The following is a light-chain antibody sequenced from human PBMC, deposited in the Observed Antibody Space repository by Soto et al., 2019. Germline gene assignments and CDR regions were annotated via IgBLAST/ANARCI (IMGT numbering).Light chain of an antibody. CDR3: QQRSNWLT. CDR2: DAS. V-gene: IGKV3-11*01. J-gene: IGKJ4*01. CDR1: QRFGSSN. Sequence: EIVSTESPGTLSLSPGERGTLSCRASQRFGSSNLAWYQQKPGQAPRLLIYDASNRATGIPARFGGSWSGTDFTLTISSLEPEDLAVYYCQQRSNWLTFGGGTKVDI.